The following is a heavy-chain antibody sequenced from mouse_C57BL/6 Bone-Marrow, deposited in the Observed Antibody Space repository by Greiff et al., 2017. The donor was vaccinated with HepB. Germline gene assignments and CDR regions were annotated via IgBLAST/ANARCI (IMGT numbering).Heavy chain of an antibody. Sequence: QVQLQQPGAELVRPGSSVKLSCKASGYTFTSYWMDWVKQRPGQGLEWIGNIYPSDSETHYNQKFKDKATLTVDKSSSTAYMQLSSLTSEDSAVYYCARASYGNWAYWGQGTLVTVSA. D-gene: IGHD2-10*01. CDR2: IYPSDSET. CDR3: ARASYGNWAY. V-gene: IGHV1-61*01. J-gene: IGHJ3*01. CDR1: GYTFTSYW.